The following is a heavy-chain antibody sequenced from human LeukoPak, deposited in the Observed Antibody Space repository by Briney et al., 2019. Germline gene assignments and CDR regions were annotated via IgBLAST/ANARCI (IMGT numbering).Heavy chain of an antibody. J-gene: IGHJ4*02. CDR3: ARDKRWDHYDSSGYFDY. CDR1: GFTFSSYA. V-gene: IGHV3-30-3*01. Sequence: GRSLRLSCAASGFTFSSYAMHWVRQAPGKGLEWVAVISYDGSNKYYADSVKGRFTISRDNSKNTLYLQMNSLRAEDTAVYYCARDKRWDHYDSSGYFDYWGQGTLVTVSS. D-gene: IGHD3-22*01. CDR2: ISYDGSNK.